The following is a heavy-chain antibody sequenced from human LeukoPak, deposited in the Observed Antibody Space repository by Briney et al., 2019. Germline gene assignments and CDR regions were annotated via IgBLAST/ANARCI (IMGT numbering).Heavy chain of an antibody. J-gene: IGHJ4*02. CDR2: ISSSSSYI. V-gene: IGHV3-21*01. D-gene: IGHD5-18*01. CDR3: ARGSISYGYFYFDY. CDR1: GFTFSSYS. Sequence: PGGSLRLSCAASGFTFSSYSMNWVRQAPGKGLEWVSSISSSSSYIYYADSVKGRFTISRDNAKNSLYLQMNSLRAEDTAVYYCARGSISYGYFYFDYWGQGTLVTVSS.